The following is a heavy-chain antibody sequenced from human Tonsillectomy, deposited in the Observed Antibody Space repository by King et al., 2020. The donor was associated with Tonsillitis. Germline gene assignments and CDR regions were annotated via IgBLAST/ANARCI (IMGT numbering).Heavy chain of an antibody. CDR3: ARDFGSGSYYKRPLTY. CDR2: IYYRGTT. D-gene: IGHD3-10*01. J-gene: IGHJ4*02. Sequence: VPLQESGPGLVKPSETLSLTCTVSGGSMSAYFWSWLRQPPGKPLEWIGYIYYRGTTKYNASLQSRVTISADTSKNQFSLKLTSVTAADTAVYYCARDFGSGSYYKRPLTYWGQGTLVTVSS. CDR1: GGSMSAYF. V-gene: IGHV4-59*01.